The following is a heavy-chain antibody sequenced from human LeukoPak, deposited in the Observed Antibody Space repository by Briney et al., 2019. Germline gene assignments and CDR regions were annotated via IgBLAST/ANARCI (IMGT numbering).Heavy chain of an antibody. CDR2: ISYDGSNI. V-gene: IGHV3-30*18. Sequence: PGGSLRLSCAASGFTFSSYGMHWVRQAPGKGLEGVAVISYDGSNIYCADSVKGRFTISRDNSKNTLYLQMNSLRAEYTAVYYCAKDRGPLYYDFWSAISGMDVWGQGTTVTVSS. CDR3: AKDRGPLYYDFWSAISGMDV. CDR1: GFTFSSYG. D-gene: IGHD3-3*01. J-gene: IGHJ6*02.